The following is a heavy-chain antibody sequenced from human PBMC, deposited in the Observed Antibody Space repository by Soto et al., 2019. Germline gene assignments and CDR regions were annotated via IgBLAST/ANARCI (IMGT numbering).Heavy chain of an antibody. J-gene: IGHJ4*02. CDR2: IIPIFGTE. Sequence: QVQLVQSGAEVKKPGPSVKVSCKASGGTFSSYAISWVRQAPGQGLEWMGGIIPIFGTENYAQKFQGRVTITADESTSTAYMELSSLRSEDTAVYYCARASVGYYDSSGYYPIDYWGQGTLVTVSS. D-gene: IGHD3-22*01. CDR1: GGTFSSYA. CDR3: ARASVGYYDSSGYYPIDY. V-gene: IGHV1-69*01.